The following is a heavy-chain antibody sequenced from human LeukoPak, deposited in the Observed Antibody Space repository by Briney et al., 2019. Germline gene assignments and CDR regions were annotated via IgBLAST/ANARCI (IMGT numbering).Heavy chain of an antibody. J-gene: IGHJ5*02. CDR3: AKGEYCGSGSINNWFDP. V-gene: IGHV3-23*01. Sequence: GGSLRLSCAASGFTFSSYAMSWVRQAPGKGLEWVSAISGSGGSTYYAHSVKGRFTISRDNSKNTLYLQMNSLRAEDTAVYYCAKGEYCGSGSINNWFDPWGQGTLVTISS. CDR2: ISGSGGST. D-gene: IGHD3-10*01. CDR1: GFTFSSYA.